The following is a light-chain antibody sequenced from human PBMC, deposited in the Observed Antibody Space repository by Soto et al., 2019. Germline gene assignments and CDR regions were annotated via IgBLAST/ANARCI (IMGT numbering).Light chain of an antibody. CDR3: QQSYSTPYT. CDR2: AAS. V-gene: IGKV1-39*01. Sequence: DTQMTQSPSSLSASVGDRATITCRASQSISSYLNWYQQKPGEAPILLIYAASSLQGGVPSRFSGSGSGTDFTLTISSLQPEDFAAYYCQQSYSTPYTFGQGTKLEIK. J-gene: IGKJ2*01. CDR1: QSISSY.